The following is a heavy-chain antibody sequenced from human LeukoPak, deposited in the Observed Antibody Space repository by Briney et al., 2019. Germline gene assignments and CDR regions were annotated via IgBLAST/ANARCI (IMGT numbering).Heavy chain of an antibody. V-gene: IGHV4-59*01. CDR1: GDSISSYY. D-gene: IGHD6-19*01. CDR2: IFYSGST. J-gene: IGHJ4*02. Sequence: SETLSLTCTVSGDSISSYYWSWIRQPPGKGLDWIGYIFYSGSTNYNPSLKSRVTISVDTSKSQLSLKLSSVTAADTAIYYCARYNSGWSYFDYWGQGTLVTVSS. CDR3: ARYNSGWSYFDY.